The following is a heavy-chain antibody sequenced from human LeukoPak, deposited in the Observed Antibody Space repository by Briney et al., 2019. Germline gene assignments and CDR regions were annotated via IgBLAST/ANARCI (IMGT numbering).Heavy chain of an antibody. D-gene: IGHD4-23*01. J-gene: IGHJ3*02. V-gene: IGHV4-59*01. CDR3: ARGVVSVTPTFDI. Sequence: SETLSLTCTVSGGSISSYYWSWGRQPPGKGLEWIGYIYYSGSTNYSPSLKSRVTISVDTSKNQFSLKLSSVTAADTAVYYCARGVVSVTPTFDIWGQGTMVTVSS. CDR1: GGSISSYY. CDR2: IYYSGST.